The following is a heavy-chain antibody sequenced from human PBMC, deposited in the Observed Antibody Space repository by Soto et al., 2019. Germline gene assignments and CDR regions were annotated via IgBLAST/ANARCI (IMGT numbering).Heavy chain of an antibody. J-gene: IGHJ4*02. Sequence: GASVKASCKASGYTFTSCAMHWVRQAPGQKLEWMGWINAGNGNTKYSQKFQGRVTITRDTSASTAYMELSSLRSEDTAVYYCASGLVAGTRELKRQPFDYWGQGTLVIVSS. CDR3: ASGLVAGTRELKRQPFDY. V-gene: IGHV1-3*01. CDR2: INAGNGNT. CDR1: GYTFTSCA. D-gene: IGHD6-19*01.